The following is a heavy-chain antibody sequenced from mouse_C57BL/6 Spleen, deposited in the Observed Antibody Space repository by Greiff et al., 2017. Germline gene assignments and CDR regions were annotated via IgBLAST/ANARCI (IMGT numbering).Heavy chain of an antibody. CDR2: IRSKSNNYAT. CDR1: GFSFNTYA. Sequence: EVKVVESGGGLVQPKGSLKLSCAASGFSFNTYAMNWVRQAPGKGLEWVARIRSKSNNYATYYADSVKDRFTISRDDSESMLYLQMNNLKTEDTAIYYCVRNDGYYFPFAYWGQGTLVTVSA. V-gene: IGHV10-1*01. D-gene: IGHD2-3*01. J-gene: IGHJ3*01. CDR3: VRNDGYYFPFAY.